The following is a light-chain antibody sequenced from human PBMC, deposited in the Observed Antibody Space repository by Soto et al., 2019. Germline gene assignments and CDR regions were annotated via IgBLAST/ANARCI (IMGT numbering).Light chain of an antibody. CDR3: QQYGSSPTWA. CDR2: GAS. Sequence: EIVLTQSPGTLSLSPGESATLSCRASQSVSSSYLAWYQQKPGQAPRLLIYGASSRATGIPDRFSGSRSGTDFTLTISRLEPEDFAVYYCQQYGSSPTWAVGPGTQGDLK. V-gene: IGKV3-20*01. J-gene: IGKJ1*01. CDR1: QSVSSSY.